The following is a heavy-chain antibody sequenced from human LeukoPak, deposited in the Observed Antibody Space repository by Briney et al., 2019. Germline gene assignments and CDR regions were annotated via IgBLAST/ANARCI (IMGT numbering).Heavy chain of an antibody. D-gene: IGHD1-20*01. V-gene: IGHV4-59*08. Sequence: PSETLSLTCTVSGGSISSYYWSWIRQPPGKGLEWIGYIYYSGSTNYNPSLKSRVTISVDTSKNQFSLKLSSVTAADTAVYYCAGHSLYNWNDADAFDIWGQGTMVTVSS. J-gene: IGHJ3*02. CDR1: GGSISSYY. CDR3: AGHSLYNWNDADAFDI. CDR2: IYYSGST.